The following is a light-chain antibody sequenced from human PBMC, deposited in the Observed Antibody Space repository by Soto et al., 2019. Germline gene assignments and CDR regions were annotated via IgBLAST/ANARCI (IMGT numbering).Light chain of an antibody. CDR2: GAS. V-gene: IGKV3-20*01. J-gene: IGKJ3*01. Sequence: EILLTQSPATLAVSPGEGATLSCRASQSVGSNYLAWYQQKPGQAPRLLIYGASSRATGIPDRFSGSGSGTDFTLTINRLEPEDFAVYYCQRYGSSQFTFGPGTKVDIK. CDR1: QSVGSNY. CDR3: QRYGSSQFT.